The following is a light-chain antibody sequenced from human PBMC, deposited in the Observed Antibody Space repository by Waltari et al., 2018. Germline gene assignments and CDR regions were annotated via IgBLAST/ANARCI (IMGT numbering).Light chain of an antibody. CDR2: DTS. CDR1: RSVNSY. J-gene: IGKJ3*01. CDR3: QQRSNWPPVFT. Sequence: VLTQSPATLSLSPGDRATLSCRANRSVNSYLAWYQQKVGQPPRLLIYDTSNRATGIPARFSGSGSGTDFSLTISSLEPEDFAIYYCQQRSNWPPVFTFGPGTKVDFK. V-gene: IGKV3-11*01.